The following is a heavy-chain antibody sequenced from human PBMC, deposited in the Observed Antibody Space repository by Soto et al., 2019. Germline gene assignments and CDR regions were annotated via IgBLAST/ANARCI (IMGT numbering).Heavy chain of an antibody. CDR2: IYSGGST. V-gene: IGHV3-53*01. CDR3: ARIDSSSAEAAEYYYYGMDV. D-gene: IGHD6-6*01. CDR1: GFTVSSNY. Sequence: GGSLRLSCAASGFTVSSNYMSWVRQAPGKGLEWVSVIYSGGSTYYADSVKGRFTISRDNSKNTLYLQMNSLRAEDTAVYYCARIDSSSAEAAEYYYYGMDVWGQGTTVTVS. J-gene: IGHJ6*02.